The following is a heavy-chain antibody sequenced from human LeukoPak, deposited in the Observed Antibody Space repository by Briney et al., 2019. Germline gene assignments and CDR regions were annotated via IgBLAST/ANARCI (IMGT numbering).Heavy chain of an antibody. D-gene: IGHD6-13*01. Sequence: ASVTVSCKASGYTFTSYYMHWVRQAPGQGLEWMGIINPSGGSTSYAQKFQGRVTMTRDMSTSTVYMELSSLRSEDTAVYYCARDGPQQQLSPNYYYYYMDVWGKGTTVTVSS. CDR2: INPSGGST. J-gene: IGHJ6*03. V-gene: IGHV1-46*01. CDR1: GYTFTSYY. CDR3: ARDGPQQQLSPNYYYYYMDV.